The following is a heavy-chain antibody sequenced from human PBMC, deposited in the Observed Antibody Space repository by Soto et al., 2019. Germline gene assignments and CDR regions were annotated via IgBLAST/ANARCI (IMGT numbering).Heavy chain of an antibody. CDR2: ISAHNGNT. CDR1: GYAFTTYG. Sequence: QVHLVQSGAEVKKPGASVKVSCNGSGYAFTTYGITWVRQAPGQGLEWMGWISAHNGNTNYAQKLQGRVTVTRDTSTSTAYMELRSLRSDDTDVYYCARGRYGDYWGQGALFTVSS. D-gene: IGHD1-1*01. CDR3: ARGRYGDY. V-gene: IGHV1-18*01. J-gene: IGHJ4*02.